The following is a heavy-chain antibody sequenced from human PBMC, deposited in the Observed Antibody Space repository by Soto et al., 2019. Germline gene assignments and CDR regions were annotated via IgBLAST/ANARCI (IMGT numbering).Heavy chain of an antibody. Sequence: QVQLVQSGAEVKKPGSSVKVSCKASGGTFSSYTISWVRQAPGQGLEWMGRIIPILGIANYAQKFQGRVTITADKATSKAYMELSRLRSEDTAVYYCAREGDIVVVPAAMEGWFDPWGQGTLVTVSS. CDR1: GGTFSSYT. D-gene: IGHD2-2*01. V-gene: IGHV1-69*08. CDR2: IIPILGIA. CDR3: AREGDIVVVPAAMEGWFDP. J-gene: IGHJ5*02.